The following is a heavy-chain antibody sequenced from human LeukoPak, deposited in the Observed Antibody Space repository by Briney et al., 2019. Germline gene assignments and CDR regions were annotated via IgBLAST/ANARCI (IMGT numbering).Heavy chain of an antibody. CDR2: IIPIFGTA. J-gene: IGHJ5*02. CDR1: GGTFSSYA. CDR3: ASESSDSSSSHRFDP. V-gene: IGHV1-69*05. D-gene: IGHD6-6*01. Sequence: ASVKVSCKTSGGTFSSYAISWVRQAPGQGLEWMGGIIPIFGTANYAQKFQGRVTITTDESTSTAYMELSSLRSEDTAVYYCASESSDSSSSHRFDPWGQGTLVTVSS.